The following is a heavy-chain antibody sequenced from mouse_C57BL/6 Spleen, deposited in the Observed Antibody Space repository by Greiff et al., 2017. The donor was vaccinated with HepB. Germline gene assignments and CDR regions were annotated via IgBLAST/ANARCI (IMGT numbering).Heavy chain of an antibody. D-gene: IGHD1-1*01. J-gene: IGHJ2*01. Sequence: EVHLVESGGGLVQPKGSLKLSCAASGFSFNTYAMNWVRQAPGKGLEWVARIRSKSNNYATYYADSVKDRFTISRDDSESMLYLQMNNLKTEDTAMYYCVLLGGDLDYWGQGTTLTVSS. V-gene: IGHV10-1*01. CDR1: GFSFNTYA. CDR2: IRSKSNNYAT. CDR3: VLLGGDLDY.